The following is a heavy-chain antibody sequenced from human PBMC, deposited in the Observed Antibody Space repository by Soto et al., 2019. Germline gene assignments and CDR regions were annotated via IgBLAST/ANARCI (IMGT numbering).Heavy chain of an antibody. V-gene: IGHV1-18*01. CDR2: ISAYNGNT. D-gene: IGHD3-16*02. Sequence: GSVKVSCKASGYTFTSYGISWVRQAPGQGLEWMGWISAYNGNTNYAQKLQGRVTMTTDTSTSTAYMELRSLRSDDTAVYYCARYFGVWGSYRGMDVWGQGTTVTVSS. CDR3: ARYFGVWGSYRGMDV. CDR1: GYTFTSYG. J-gene: IGHJ6*02.